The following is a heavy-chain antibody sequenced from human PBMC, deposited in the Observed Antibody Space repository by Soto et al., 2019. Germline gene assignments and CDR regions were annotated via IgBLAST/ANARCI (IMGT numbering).Heavy chain of an antibody. J-gene: IGHJ3*02. CDR1: GFTFTSSA. CDR3: AADIRAPGAFDI. Sequence: RASVKVSCKASGFTFTSSAVQWVRQARGQRLEWIGWIVVGSGNTNYAQKFQERVTITRDMSTSTAYMELSSLRSEDTAVYYCAADIRAPGAFDIWGQGTMVTVSS. CDR2: IVVGSGNT. V-gene: IGHV1-58*01.